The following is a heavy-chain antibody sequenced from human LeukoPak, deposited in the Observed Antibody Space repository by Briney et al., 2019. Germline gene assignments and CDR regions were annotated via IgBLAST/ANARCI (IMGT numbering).Heavy chain of an antibody. CDR1: GFTFSSYW. D-gene: IGHD4-11*01. V-gene: IGHV3-74*01. J-gene: IGHJ4*02. CDR2: ISSDGSST. CDR3: ASLTTSDFDY. Sequence: GGSLRLSCAASGFTFSSYWMHWVRQAPGKGLVWVSRISSDGSSTSYADSVKGRFTIPRDNAKNTLYLQMNSLRAEDTAVYYCASLTTSDFDYWGQGTLVTVSS.